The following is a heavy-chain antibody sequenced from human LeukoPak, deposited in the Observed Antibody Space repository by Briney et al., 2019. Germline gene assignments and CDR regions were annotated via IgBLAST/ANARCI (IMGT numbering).Heavy chain of an antibody. CDR2: ISGSAGST. CDR3: AKDTYYDSSGYYDY. D-gene: IGHD3-22*01. J-gene: IGHJ4*02. CDR1: GFTFSCYA. Sequence: GGSLRLSCAASGFTFSCYAMSWVRQAPGKGLEWVSAISGSAGSTYYADSVKGRFTISRDNSKNTLYLQMNSLRAEDTAVYDCAKDTYYDSSGYYDYWGQGTLVTVSS. V-gene: IGHV3-23*01.